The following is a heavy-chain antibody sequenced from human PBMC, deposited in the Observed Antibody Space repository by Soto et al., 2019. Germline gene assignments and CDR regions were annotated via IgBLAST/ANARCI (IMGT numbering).Heavy chain of an antibody. D-gene: IGHD3-10*01. CDR2: IYPGDSDT. V-gene: IGHV5-51*01. J-gene: IGHJ4*02. Sequence: GESMKISCKGSGDSFTSYWIGLVRQMPGKGLEWMGIIYPGDSDTRYSPSFQGQVTISADKSISTAYLQWSSLKASDTAMYYCARQESGYYGSGSYNYWGQGTLVTAPQ. CDR1: GDSFTSYW. CDR3: ARQESGYYGSGSYNY.